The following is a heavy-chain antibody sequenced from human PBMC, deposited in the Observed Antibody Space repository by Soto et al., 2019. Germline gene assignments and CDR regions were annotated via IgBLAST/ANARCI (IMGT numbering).Heavy chain of an antibody. CDR3: ARGEGSGWYTAFDI. Sequence: GASVKVSCKASGXTFTGYYMHWVRQAPGQGLEWMGWVNPNSGGTNYAQKFQGWLTMTRDTSISTAYMELSRLRSDDTAVYFCARGEGSGWYTAFDIWGQGTMVTVSS. J-gene: IGHJ3*02. CDR1: GXTFTGYY. V-gene: IGHV1-2*04. D-gene: IGHD6-19*01. CDR2: VNPNSGGT.